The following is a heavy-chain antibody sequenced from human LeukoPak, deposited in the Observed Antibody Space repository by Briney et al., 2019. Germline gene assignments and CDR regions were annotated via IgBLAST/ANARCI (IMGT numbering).Heavy chain of an antibody. CDR3: AKDRGSTSNNWFDP. CDR1: GFTFSSYA. CDR2: ISGSGGNT. Sequence: GGSLRLSCAASGFTFSSYAMSWVRQAPGKGLEWVSGISGSGGNTYYADSVKGRFTISRDNSKNTLCLQMNSLRAEDTAVYYCAKDRGSTSNNWFDPWGQGTLVTVSS. J-gene: IGHJ5*02. D-gene: IGHD2-2*01. V-gene: IGHV3-23*01.